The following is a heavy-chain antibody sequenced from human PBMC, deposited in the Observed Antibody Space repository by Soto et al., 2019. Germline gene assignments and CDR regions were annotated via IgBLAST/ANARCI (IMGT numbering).Heavy chain of an antibody. Sequence: PGGSLRLSCAASGFTFSSYGMHWVRQAPGKGLEWVAVISYDGSNKYYADSVKGRFTISRDNSKNTLYLQMNSLRAEDTAVYYCARDSSSWYRGIDYWGQGTLVTVSS. D-gene: IGHD6-13*01. CDR3: ARDSSSWYRGIDY. CDR1: GFTFSSYG. J-gene: IGHJ4*02. V-gene: IGHV3-30*03. CDR2: ISYDGSNK.